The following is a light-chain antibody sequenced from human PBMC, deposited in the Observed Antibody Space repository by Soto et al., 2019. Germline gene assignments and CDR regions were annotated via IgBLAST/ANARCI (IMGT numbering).Light chain of an antibody. CDR1: SSDVGSYNL. J-gene: IGLJ2*01. CDR2: EGS. CDR3: CSYVGSSTWV. V-gene: IGLV2-23*01. Sequence: QSALTQPASVSGSPGQSITISCTGTSSDVGSYNLVSWYQQHPGKAPKLMIYEGSQRPSGVSNRFSGSKSGNTASLTISGLQDEEEADYYCCSYVGSSTWVFGGGTKLTVL.